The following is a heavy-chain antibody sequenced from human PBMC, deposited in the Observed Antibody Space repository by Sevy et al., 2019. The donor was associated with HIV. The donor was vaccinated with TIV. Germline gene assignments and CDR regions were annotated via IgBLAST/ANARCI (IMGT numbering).Heavy chain of an antibody. D-gene: IGHD2-2*01. CDR2: IKSKTDGGTT. Sequence: GGSLRLSCAASGFTFSNAWMSWVRQAPGKGLEWVGRIKSKTDGGTTDYAAPVKGRFTISRDDSKNTLYLQMNSLKTEDTAVYYCTTGSIVVVPAPGVGMDVWGQGTTVTVSS. V-gene: IGHV3-15*01. CDR3: TTGSIVVVPAPGVGMDV. J-gene: IGHJ6*02. CDR1: GFTFSNAW.